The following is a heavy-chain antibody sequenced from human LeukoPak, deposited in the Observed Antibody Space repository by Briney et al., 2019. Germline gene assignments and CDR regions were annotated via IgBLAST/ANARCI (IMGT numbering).Heavy chain of an antibody. CDR2: SKSDGSSP. D-gene: IGHD6-19*01. CDR1: GFTLNTNW. CDR3: AKAGGDSSGWFDY. Sequence: GGSLRLSCAASGFTLNTNWMHWVRQAPGKGLVWVSRSKSDGSSPTYADSVKGRFTISRDNAKNTLYLEMNSLRAEDTAVYYCAKAGGDSSGWFDYWGQGTLVTVSS. V-gene: IGHV3-74*03. J-gene: IGHJ4*02.